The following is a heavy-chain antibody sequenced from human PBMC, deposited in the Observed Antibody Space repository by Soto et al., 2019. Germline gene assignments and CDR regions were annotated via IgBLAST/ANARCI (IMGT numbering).Heavy chain of an antibody. J-gene: IGHJ4*02. V-gene: IGHV3-33*01. CDR2: IWYDGSNK. D-gene: IGHD2-15*01. CDR3: ARDQESDTPRPGY. Sequence: GGSLRLSCAASGFTFSSYGMHWVRQAPGKGLEWVAVIWYDGSNKYYADSVKGRVTVSRDNSKNRLYLQMNSLRAEDTAVYYCARDQESDTPRPGYWGQGALVTVSS. CDR1: GFTFSSYG.